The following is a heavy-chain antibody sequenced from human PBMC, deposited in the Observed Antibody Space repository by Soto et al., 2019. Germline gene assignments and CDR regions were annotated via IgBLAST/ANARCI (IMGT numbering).Heavy chain of an antibody. J-gene: IGHJ4*02. D-gene: IGHD2-2*01. CDR2: ISGSGGST. CDR1: GFTFSSYA. Sequence: EVQLLESGGGLVQPGGSLRLSCAASGFTFSSYAMSWVRQAPGKGLEWVSAISGSGGSTYYADSVKGRFTISRDNSKNTLYLQMNSLRAEDTAVYYCAARYCSSTSCFNSFDYWGQGTLVTVSS. CDR3: AARYCSSTSCFNSFDY. V-gene: IGHV3-23*01.